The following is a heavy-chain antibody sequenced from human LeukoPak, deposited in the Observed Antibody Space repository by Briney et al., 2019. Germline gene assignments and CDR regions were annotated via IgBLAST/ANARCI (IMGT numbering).Heavy chain of an antibody. CDR1: GGSICGSL. V-gene: IGHV4-59*01. Sequence: SETLSLTCSVCGGSICGSLWRWLPQAPGKTLEGPGYVHDSGANDYNPHLKTRLTISLHTSTNQFFLRLPAVTAADTAFYYCAREEGAAGESLDFWGQGTMVTVSS. CDR2: VHDSGAN. D-gene: IGHD2-8*02. CDR3: AREEGAAGESLDF. J-gene: IGHJ3*01.